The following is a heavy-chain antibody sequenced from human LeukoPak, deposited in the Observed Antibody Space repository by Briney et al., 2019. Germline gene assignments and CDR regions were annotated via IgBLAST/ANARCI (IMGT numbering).Heavy chain of an antibody. J-gene: IGHJ4*02. D-gene: IGHD4-17*01. Sequence: SETLSLTCAVSGDSISPYYWSWIREPPGKGLEWIGYISYNGYTNYNPSLKSRVTISVDTSKSQFSLKLSSVTASDTAVYYCARVETPVTTTPPFDHWGQGTLVTVSS. CDR3: ARVETPVTTTPPFDH. CDR1: GDSISPYY. CDR2: ISYNGYT. V-gene: IGHV4-59*08.